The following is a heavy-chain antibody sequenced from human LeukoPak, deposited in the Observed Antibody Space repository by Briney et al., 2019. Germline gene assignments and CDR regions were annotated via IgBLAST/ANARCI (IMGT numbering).Heavy chain of an antibody. CDR1: GGSISSGGYY. Sequence: SETLSLTCTVSGGSISSGGYYWSWIRQHPGKDLEWIGYIYYSGSTYYNPSLKSRVTISVDTSKNQFSLKLSSVTAADTAVYYCAVRSYGKDAFDIWGQGTMVTVSS. D-gene: IGHD4-17*01. J-gene: IGHJ3*02. CDR2: IYYSGST. CDR3: AVRSYGKDAFDI. V-gene: IGHV4-31*03.